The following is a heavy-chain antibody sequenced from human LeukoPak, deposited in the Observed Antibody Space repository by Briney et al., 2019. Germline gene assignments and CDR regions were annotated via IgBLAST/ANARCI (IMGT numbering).Heavy chain of an antibody. Sequence: GGSLRLSCAASGFTFSSYAMSWARQAPGKGPEWVSAISGSGGSTYCADSVKGRFTISRDNSKNTLYLQMNSLRAEDTAVYYCAKRSPLSSVLDYWGQGTLVTVSS. CDR2: ISGSGGST. CDR3: AKRSPLSSVLDY. D-gene: IGHD6-6*01. V-gene: IGHV3-23*01. CDR1: GFTFSSYA. J-gene: IGHJ4*02.